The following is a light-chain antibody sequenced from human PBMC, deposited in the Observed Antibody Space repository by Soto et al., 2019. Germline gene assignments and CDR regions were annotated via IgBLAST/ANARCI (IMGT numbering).Light chain of an antibody. J-gene: IGKJ3*01. CDR3: QQRNNWPPSIT. CDR1: QSVSSSY. CDR2: DAS. Sequence: EIVLTQSPGTLSLSPGERATLSCRASQSVSSSYLAWYQQKPGQPPRLLIHDASSRATGIPATFSGSGSGTDFTLTISSLEPEDFAVYYCQQRNNWPPSITFGPGTKVDIK. V-gene: IGKV3D-20*02.